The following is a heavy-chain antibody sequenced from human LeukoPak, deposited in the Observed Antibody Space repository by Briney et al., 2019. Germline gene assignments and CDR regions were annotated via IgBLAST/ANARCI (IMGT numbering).Heavy chain of an antibody. CDR1: GGSINSGDNY. D-gene: IGHD6-25*01. CDR2: IYYRGTT. J-gene: IGHJ4*02. V-gene: IGHV4-30-4*01. Sequence: SETLSLTCTVSGGSINSGDNYWSWIRQPPGKGLEWIGFIYYRGTTYYSPSLRSRLSISIDTSRNRFSLELNSVTAADTAVYSCARIQGTSGYGWSHFDYWGQGLLVTVSS. CDR3: ARIQGTSGYGWSHFDY.